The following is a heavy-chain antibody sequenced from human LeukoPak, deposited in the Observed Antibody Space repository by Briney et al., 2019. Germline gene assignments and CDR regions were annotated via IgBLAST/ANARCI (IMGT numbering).Heavy chain of an antibody. CDR2: INPNSGGT. J-gene: IGHJ5*02. V-gene: IGHV1-2*02. CDR1: GYTFTSYA. Sequence: GASVKVSCKASGYTFTSYAMHWVRQAPGQRLEWMGWINPNSGGTNYAQKFQGRVTMTRDTSISTAYMELSRLRSDDTAVYYCARGGSGSSPFDPWGQGTLVTVSS. CDR3: ARGGSGSSPFDP. D-gene: IGHD1-26*01.